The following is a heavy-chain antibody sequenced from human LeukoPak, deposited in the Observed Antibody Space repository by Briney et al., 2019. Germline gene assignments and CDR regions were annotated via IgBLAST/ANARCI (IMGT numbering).Heavy chain of an antibody. V-gene: IGHV4-34*01. J-gene: IGHJ4*02. CDR2: INHSGST. CDR3: ARTYCDADTCYRFDS. Sequence: SETLSLTCAVYGGSFSGYYWSWIRQPPGKGLEWIGEINHSGSTNYNPSLAGRVTVSVDRSMNQFSLKMNSVTAADTAVYYCARTYCDADTCYRFDSWGQGILVTVSS. D-gene: IGHD2-21*01. CDR1: GGSFSGYY.